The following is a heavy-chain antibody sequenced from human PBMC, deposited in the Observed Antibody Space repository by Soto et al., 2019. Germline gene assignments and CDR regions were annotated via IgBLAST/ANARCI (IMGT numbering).Heavy chain of an antibody. V-gene: IGHV1-18*01. Sequence: QVHLVQSGAEVKKPGASVKVSCKAANYSFTSYGINWVRQAPGQGLEWMAWISAYNGNTKYSQKFQGRVTLTTDTSTSTADMDLRSLRSDDTAGYFCARSFPRLELRWPALDIWGQGTRVTVSS. D-gene: IGHD1-7*01. J-gene: IGHJ3*02. CDR3: ARSFPRLELRWPALDI. CDR1: NYSFTSYG. CDR2: ISAYNGNT.